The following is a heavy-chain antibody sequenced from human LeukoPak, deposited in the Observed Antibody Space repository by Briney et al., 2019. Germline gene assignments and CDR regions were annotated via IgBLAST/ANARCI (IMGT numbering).Heavy chain of an antibody. D-gene: IGHD3-22*01. Sequence: GGSLRLSCAASGFTFSSYGMHWVRQASGKGLEWVGRIRSKANSYATAYAASVKGRFTISRDDSKNTAYLQMNSLKTEDTAVYYCTTAYYYDSSGYSTWGQGTLVTVSS. CDR3: TTAYYYDSSGYST. CDR1: GFTFSSYG. CDR2: IRSKANSYAT. J-gene: IGHJ5*02. V-gene: IGHV3-73*01.